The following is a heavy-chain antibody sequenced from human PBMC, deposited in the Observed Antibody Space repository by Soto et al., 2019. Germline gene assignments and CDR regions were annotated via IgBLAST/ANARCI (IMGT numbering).Heavy chain of an antibody. CDR2: IYPGDSDT. D-gene: IGHD3-10*01. Sequence: GESLKISCKGSGYSFTSYWIGWVRQMPGKGLEWMGIIYPGDSDTRYSPSFQGQVTISADKSISTAYLQWSSLKASDTAMYYCAGGGVRGVITRTRDYYGMDLRGQGTTVTVSS. J-gene: IGHJ6*02. CDR3: AGGGVRGVITRTRDYYGMDL. CDR1: GYSFTSYW. V-gene: IGHV5-51*01.